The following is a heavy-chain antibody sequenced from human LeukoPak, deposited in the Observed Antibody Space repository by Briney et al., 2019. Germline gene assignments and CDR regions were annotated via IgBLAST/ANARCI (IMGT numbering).Heavy chain of an antibody. CDR1: GAYVSSSNYY. CDR2: VYYTGST. Sequence: PSETLSLTCTVSGAYVSSSNYYWGWIGQPPGKGLEWVGSVYYTGSTNYNPSLRSRVTMSVDTSKKQFSLKLRSVTAADTAVYYCAREGYSGSDFDSWGQGTLVTVSS. CDR3: AREGYSGSDFDS. D-gene: IGHD2-21*01. V-gene: IGHV4-39*07. J-gene: IGHJ4*02.